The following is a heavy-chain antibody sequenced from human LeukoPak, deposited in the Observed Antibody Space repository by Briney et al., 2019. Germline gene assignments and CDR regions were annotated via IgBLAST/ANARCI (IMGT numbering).Heavy chain of an antibody. V-gene: IGHV3-7*01. Sequence: GGSLRLSCAASGFTFSNYWMSWVRQAPGKGLEWVANIKRDGSEKYYVDSVKGRFTISRDNAKNSLNLQMNSLRAEDTAVYYCASTQTFDYWGQGTLVTVSS. CDR3: ASTQTFDY. J-gene: IGHJ4*02. CDR1: GFTFSNYW. CDR2: IKRDGSEK.